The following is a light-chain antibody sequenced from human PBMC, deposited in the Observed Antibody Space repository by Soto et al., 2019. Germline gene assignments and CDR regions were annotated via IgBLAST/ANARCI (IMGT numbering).Light chain of an antibody. J-gene: IGLJ2*01. CDR1: SSNIGAGYD. Sequence: QSALTQPPSVSGAPGQRVTISCTGSSSNIGAGYDVYWFQQFPGTAPKLLIYGNSNRPSGVPDRFSGSKSGTSASLAITGLQAEDEADYYCQSYDSSLRGVFGGGTKLTVL. CDR3: QSYDSSLRGV. CDR2: GNS. V-gene: IGLV1-40*01.